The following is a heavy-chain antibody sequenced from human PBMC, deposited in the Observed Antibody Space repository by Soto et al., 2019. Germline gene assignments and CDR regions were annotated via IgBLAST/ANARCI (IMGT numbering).Heavy chain of an antibody. CDR1: GGTFSSYA. V-gene: IGHV1-69*06. D-gene: IGHD1-1*01. J-gene: IGHJ6*02. Sequence: QVQLVQSGAEVKKPGSSVKVSCKASGGTFSSYAISWVRQAPGQGLEWMGGIIPIFGTANYAQKFQGRVTITADKSTSTAYMKLSSLRSEDTAVYYCARGATGGTDYYYGMDVWGQGTTVTVSS. CDR2: IIPIFGTA. CDR3: ARGATGGTDYYYGMDV.